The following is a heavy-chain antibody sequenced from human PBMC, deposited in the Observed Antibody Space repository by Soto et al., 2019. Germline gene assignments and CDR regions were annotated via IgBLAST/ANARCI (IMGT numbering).Heavy chain of an antibody. D-gene: IGHD3-22*01. CDR1: GFTCSSYA. Sequence: GGSLRLSCAASGFTCSSYAMSWVRQAPGKGLEWVSAISGSGGSTYYADSVKGRFTISRDNSKNTLYLQMNSLRAEDTAVYYCAKDYFSSGYYYGFDYWGQGTLVTVSS. CDR3: AKDYFSSGYYYGFDY. V-gene: IGHV3-23*01. CDR2: ISGSGGST. J-gene: IGHJ4*02.